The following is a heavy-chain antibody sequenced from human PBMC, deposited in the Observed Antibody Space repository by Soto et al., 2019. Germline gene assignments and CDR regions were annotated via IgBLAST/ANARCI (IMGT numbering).Heavy chain of an antibody. V-gene: IGHV3-9*01. CDR3: AKGVRKDWDAMDV. Sequence: EVQLVESGGGLVQPGRSLRLSCAGFGFTLDDYTMHWVRQAPRKGLEWVSGTSWNSGKLGYADSVTGRFTISRDNAKNSLYLQMNSLRTEDTALYSCAKGVRKDWDAMDVWGQGPTVTVSS. CDR2: TSWNSGKL. J-gene: IGHJ6*01. CDR1: GFTLDDYT. D-gene: IGHD1-1*01.